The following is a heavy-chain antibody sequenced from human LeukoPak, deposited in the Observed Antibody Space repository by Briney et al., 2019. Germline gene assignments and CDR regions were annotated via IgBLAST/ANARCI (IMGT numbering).Heavy chain of an antibody. Sequence: PSETLSLTCTVSGGSISSYSWSWIRQPPGKGLEWIGYIYTSGSTNYNPSLKSRVTISVDTSKNQVSLKLSSVTAADTAVYYCARRIGDSSSSKATYWYFDLWGRGTLVTVSS. J-gene: IGHJ2*01. D-gene: IGHD6-6*01. CDR1: GGSISSYS. CDR2: IYTSGST. CDR3: ARRIGDSSSSKATYWYFDL. V-gene: IGHV4-4*09.